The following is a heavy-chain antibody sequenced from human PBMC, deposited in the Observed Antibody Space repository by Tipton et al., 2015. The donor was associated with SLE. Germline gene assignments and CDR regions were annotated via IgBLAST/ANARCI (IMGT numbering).Heavy chain of an antibody. CDR1: GGTFSSNT. CDR3: ARDKRYADQYYGMDV. CDR2: IIINLNIP. D-gene: IGHD2-8*01. J-gene: IGHJ6*02. V-gene: IGHV1-69*09. Sequence: QLVQSGAEVKKPGSSVKVSCKVSGGTFSSNTVSWVRQAPGQGLEYMGRIIINLNIPTYPQRLQDRITITADKSTRTVYMQLSSLRFEDTAVYYCARDKRYADQYYGMDVWGLGTTVTVSS.